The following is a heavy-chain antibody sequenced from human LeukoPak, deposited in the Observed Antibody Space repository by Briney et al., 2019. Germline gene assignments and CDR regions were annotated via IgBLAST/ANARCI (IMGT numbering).Heavy chain of an antibody. V-gene: IGHV3-23*01. Sequence: GGSLRLSCAASGFAFSNYGMNWVRQAPGKGLEWVSGITGSGGSTYYADSVKGRFTISRDNSKNTLYLQMNSLRAEDTAVYYCAKDRLTMIVVVITTFIFDYWGQGTLVTVPS. CDR1: GFAFSNYG. J-gene: IGHJ4*02. D-gene: IGHD3-22*01. CDR2: ITGSGGST. CDR3: AKDRLTMIVVVITTFIFDY.